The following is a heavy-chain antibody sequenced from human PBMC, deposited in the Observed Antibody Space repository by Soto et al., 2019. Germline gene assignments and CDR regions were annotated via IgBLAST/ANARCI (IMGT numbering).Heavy chain of an antibody. CDR1: GYTFTNND. V-gene: IGHV1-8*01. Sequence: SVKVSCKASGYTFTNNDVSWVRQATGQGLEWMGWMNPGSGATGYAQKFQGRVTMTRDISTATAYMELSSLRSDDTAIYYCATMATFGSLNWFDPWGQGTLVTVSS. CDR2: MNPGSGAT. D-gene: IGHD3-10*01. J-gene: IGHJ5*02. CDR3: ATMATFGSLNWFDP.